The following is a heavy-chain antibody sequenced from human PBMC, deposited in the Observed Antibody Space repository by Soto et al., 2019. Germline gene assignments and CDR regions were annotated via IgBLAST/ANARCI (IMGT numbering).Heavy chain of an antibody. CDR3: ARVHDY. V-gene: IGHV4-34*01. Sequence: SETLSLTCAVYCGSFSGCYWTWSRQPPGTGMEWIGEINHSGSTNYNPSLKSRVTISVDTSKNQFSLKLSSVPAADTAVYYCARVHDYWGQGTLVTVSS. CDR2: INHSGST. CDR1: CGSFSGCY. J-gene: IGHJ4*02.